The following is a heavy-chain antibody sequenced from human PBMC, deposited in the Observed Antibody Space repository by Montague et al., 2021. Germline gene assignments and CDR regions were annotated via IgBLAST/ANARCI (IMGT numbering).Heavy chain of an antibody. CDR1: GGSISEFY. Sequence: ETLSLTCTVAGGSISEFYWSWLRQSPEKGLEWIGNIYDSGTTNYNPSLKSRVTIPADTSMNQFSLNLRSVTAADTAVYFCARRLGIRAPFDYWGQGTLVTVSS. D-gene: IGHD7-27*01. CDR3: ARRLGIRAPFDY. CDR2: IYDSGTT. J-gene: IGHJ4*02. V-gene: IGHV4-59*08.